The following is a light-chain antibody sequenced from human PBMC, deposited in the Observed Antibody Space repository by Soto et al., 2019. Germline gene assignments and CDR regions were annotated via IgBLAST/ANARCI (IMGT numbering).Light chain of an antibody. CDR3: ATWDDSLNAAV. CDR1: TSNIAGNT. V-gene: IGLV1-44*01. J-gene: IGLJ7*01. Sequence: QSVLTQPPSLSGTPGQRVTISCSGSTSNIAGNTVHWYQHLPETAPKLLIYIDDQRPSGVPARFSGSKSGTSASPAISGLQSEDEADYYCATWDDSLNAAVFGGGTQLTVL. CDR2: IDD.